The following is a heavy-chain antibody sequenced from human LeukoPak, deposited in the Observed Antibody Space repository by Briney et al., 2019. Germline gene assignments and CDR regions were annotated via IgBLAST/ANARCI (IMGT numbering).Heavy chain of an antibody. CDR3: ARGEILRAEGLPYYMDV. CDR2: IIPIFGTA. V-gene: IGHV1-69*05. Sequence: ASVKVSCKASGGTFSSYAISWVRQAPGQGLGWMGRIIPIFGTANYAQKFQGRVTITTDESTSTAYMELSSLRSEDTAVYYCARGEILRAEGLPYYMDVWGKGTTVTVSS. D-gene: IGHD4-17*01. CDR1: GGTFSSYA. J-gene: IGHJ6*03.